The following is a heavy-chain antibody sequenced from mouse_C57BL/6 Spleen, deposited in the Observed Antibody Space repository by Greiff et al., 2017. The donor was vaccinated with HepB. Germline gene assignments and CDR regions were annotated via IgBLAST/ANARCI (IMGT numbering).Heavy chain of an antibody. CDR1: GYTFTSYW. V-gene: IGHV1-59*01. CDR2: IDPSDSYT. CDR3: ARKLGPYYYGIDY. Sequence: QVQLQQPGAELVRPGTSVKLSCKASGYTFTSYWMHWVKQRPGQGLEWIGVIDPSDSYTNYNQKFKGKATLTVDTSSSTAYMQLSSLTSEDSAVYYCARKLGPYYYGIDYWGQGTTLTVSS. J-gene: IGHJ2*01. D-gene: IGHD1-1*01.